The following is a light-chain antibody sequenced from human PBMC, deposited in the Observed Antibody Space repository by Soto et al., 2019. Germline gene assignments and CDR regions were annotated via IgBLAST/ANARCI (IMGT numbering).Light chain of an antibody. CDR1: ESVSSN. V-gene: IGKV3-15*01. CDR2: GAS. CDR3: QQYNSWPPIT. J-gene: IGKJ5*01. Sequence: EVVMTQSPATLSVSPGERATLSCRARESVSSNLAWYQQSPGQDPRLVIYGASTRATGIPARFSGGGSGTEFTLTISSLQSEDFAVYYCQQYNSWPPITFGQGTRLEI.